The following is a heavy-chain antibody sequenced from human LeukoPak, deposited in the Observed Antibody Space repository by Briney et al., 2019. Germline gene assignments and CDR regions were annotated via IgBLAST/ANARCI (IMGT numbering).Heavy chain of an antibody. V-gene: IGHV3-15*01. D-gene: IGHD2-2*02. CDR1: GFTFSNAW. Sequence: AGSLRLSCAASGFTFSNAWMSWVRQAPGKGLEWVGRFKSKTDGGTTDYAAPVKGRFTISRDDSKNTLYLQMNSLKTEDTAVYYCTTEVGDCSSTSCYSFDYWGQGTLVTVSS. CDR2: FKSKTDGGTT. CDR3: TTEVGDCSSTSCYSFDY. J-gene: IGHJ4*02.